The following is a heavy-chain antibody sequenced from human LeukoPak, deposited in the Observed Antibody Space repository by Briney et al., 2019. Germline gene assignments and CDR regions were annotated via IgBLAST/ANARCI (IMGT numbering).Heavy chain of an antibody. CDR1: GFTFSSYG. D-gene: IGHD3-22*01. CDR3: RSYYYDSSGYYPPPYDAFDI. J-gene: IGHJ3*02. CDR2: ISYDGSNK. V-gene: IGHV3-30*03. Sequence: GGALRLSCAASGFTFSSYGRHWVRQAPGKGLEWVAVISYDGSNKYYADSVKGRFTISRDNSKNTLYLQMNSLRAEDTAVCYCRSYYYDSSGYYPPPYDAFDIWGQGTMVTVSS.